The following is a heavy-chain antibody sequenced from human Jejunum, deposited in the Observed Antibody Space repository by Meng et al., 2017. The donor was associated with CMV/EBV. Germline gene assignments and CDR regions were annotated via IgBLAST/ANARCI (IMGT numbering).Heavy chain of an antibody. Sequence: QVQLAESGGCLGEPGGSLSLACAASGFTFSDHYMSWVREAPGKGLGWVSYISSSSSYKNHADAVKGRFTISRDNGKNSLYLQMNNLRAEDTAVYYCATCGASCYADHWGQGTLVTVSS. D-gene: IGHD2-2*01. CDR3: ATCGASCYADH. CDR1: GFTFSDHY. J-gene: IGHJ5*02. V-gene: IGHV3-11*05. CDR2: ISSSSSYK.